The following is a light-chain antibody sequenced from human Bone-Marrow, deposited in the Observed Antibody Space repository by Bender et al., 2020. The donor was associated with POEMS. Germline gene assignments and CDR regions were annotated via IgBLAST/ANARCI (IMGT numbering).Light chain of an antibody. CDR2: QDK. V-gene: IGLV3-1*01. CDR1: HLEDKD. Sequence: SYELTQPPSVSVSPGETASITCSGHHLEDKDVSWYQQKPGQSPVLVIFQDKKRPSGIPERFSGSNSGNTATLTISGTQAMDEADYYCQAWDIRSAHVVFGGGTKLTVL. J-gene: IGLJ2*01. CDR3: QAWDIRSAHVV.